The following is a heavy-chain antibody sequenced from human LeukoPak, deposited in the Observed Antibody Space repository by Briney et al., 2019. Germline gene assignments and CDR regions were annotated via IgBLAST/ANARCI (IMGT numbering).Heavy chain of an antibody. D-gene: IGHD6-19*01. CDR3: ARGVAVAGTFGRPYYFDY. CDR2: ISSGSSYI. Sequence: GGSLRLSCAASGFTFSSNSMNWVRQAPGKGLEWFSSISSGSSYIYYADSVKGRFTISRDNAKNSLYLQMNSLRAEDTAVYYCARGVAVAGTFGRPYYFDYWGQGTLVTVSS. J-gene: IGHJ4*02. V-gene: IGHV3-21*01. CDR1: GFTFSSNS.